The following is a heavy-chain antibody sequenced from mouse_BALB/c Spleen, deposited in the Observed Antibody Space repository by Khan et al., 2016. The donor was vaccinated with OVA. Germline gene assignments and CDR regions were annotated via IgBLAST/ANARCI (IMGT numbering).Heavy chain of an antibody. CDR1: GYTFTDYN. Sequence: VQLKESGPELVKPGASVKISCKASGYTFTDYNMQWVRQTHEKSLEWIGYIYPYNGDTGYNQKFKNKASLTVDNSSSTAYMELRSLTSEDSAVYYCARSRYGNYFDYWGQGTTLTVSS. J-gene: IGHJ2*01. CDR2: IYPYNGDT. V-gene: IGHV1S29*02. D-gene: IGHD2-10*02. CDR3: ARSRYGNYFDY.